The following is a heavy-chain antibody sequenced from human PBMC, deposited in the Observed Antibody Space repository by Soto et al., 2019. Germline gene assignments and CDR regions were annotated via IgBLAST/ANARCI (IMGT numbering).Heavy chain of an antibody. CDR1: GFTFSSYA. CDR2: ITSSGGII. J-gene: IGHJ4*02. V-gene: IGHV3-23*01. D-gene: IGHD2-21*02. Sequence: GGSLRLSCAASGFTFSSYAMSWVRQAPGKGLEWVSAITSSGGIIYYADSVKGRFTTSRDNSKNTLYLQMNSLGAEDTAVYFCAQLPGDSWGYFDYWGRGTLVTVSS. CDR3: AQLPGDSWGYFDY.